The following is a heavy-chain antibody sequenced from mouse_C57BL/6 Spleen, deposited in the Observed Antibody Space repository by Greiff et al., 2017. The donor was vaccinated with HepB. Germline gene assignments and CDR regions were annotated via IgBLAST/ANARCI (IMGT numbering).Heavy chain of an antibody. J-gene: IGHJ2*01. D-gene: IGHD1-1*01. CDR3: AREDTTVVAHFDY. V-gene: IGHV3-6*01. CDR2: ISYDGSN. CDR1: GYSITSGYY. Sequence: DVQLQESGPGLVKPSQSLSLTCSVTGYSITSGYYWNWIRQFPGNKLEWMGYISYDGSNNYNPSLKNRISITRDTSKNQFFLKLNSVTTEDTATYYCAREDTTVVAHFDYWGQGTTLTVSS.